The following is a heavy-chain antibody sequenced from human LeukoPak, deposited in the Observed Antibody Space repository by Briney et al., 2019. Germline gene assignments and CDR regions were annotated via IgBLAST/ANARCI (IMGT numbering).Heavy chain of an antibody. CDR3: ARGSEYSSSWYGFFPYGMDV. V-gene: IGHV3-30-3*01. Sequence: QPGRSLRLSCAASGFTFSSYAMHWVRQAPGKGLEWVAVISYDGSNKYYADSVKGRFTISRDNSKNTLYLQMNSLRAEDTAVYYCARGSEYSSSWYGFFPYGMDVWGQGTTVTVSS. CDR2: ISYDGSNK. D-gene: IGHD6-13*01. CDR1: GFTFSSYA. J-gene: IGHJ6*02.